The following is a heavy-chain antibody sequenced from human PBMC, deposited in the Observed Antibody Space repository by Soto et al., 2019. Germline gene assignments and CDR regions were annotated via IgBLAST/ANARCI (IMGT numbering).Heavy chain of an antibody. CDR3: ASRPCIAVARSDYGMDV. D-gene: IGHD6-19*01. CDR1: GYSFTSYW. Sequence: PGESLKISCKGSGYSFTSYWISWVRQMPGKGLEWMRRIDPSDSYTNYSPSFQGHVTISADKSISTAYLQWSSLKASDTAMYYCASRPCIAVARSDYGMDVWGQGTTVTVSS. J-gene: IGHJ6*02. V-gene: IGHV5-10-1*01. CDR2: IDPSDSYT.